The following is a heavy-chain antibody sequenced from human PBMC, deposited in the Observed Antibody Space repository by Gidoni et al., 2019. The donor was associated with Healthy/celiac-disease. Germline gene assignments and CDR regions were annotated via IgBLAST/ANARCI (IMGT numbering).Heavy chain of an antibody. CDR1: VGSFSGYY. J-gene: IGHJ4*02. CDR2: INHSGST. Sequence: QVQLQQWGAGLLKPSETLSLTCAVYVGSFSGYYWSWIRQPPGKGLEWIGEINHSGSTSYNPSLKSRVTISVDTSKNQFSLKLSSVTAADTAVYYCARTAAAGTSHLRYWGQGTLVTVSS. D-gene: IGHD6-13*01. CDR3: ARTAAAGTSHLRY. V-gene: IGHV4-34*01.